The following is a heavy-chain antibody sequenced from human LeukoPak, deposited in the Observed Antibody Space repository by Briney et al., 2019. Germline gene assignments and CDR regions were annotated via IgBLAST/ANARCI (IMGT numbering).Heavy chain of an antibody. D-gene: IGHD2-21*02. Sequence: PGGSLRLSCAASGFTFSNSAMSWVRQAPGKGLEWVSTMSGSGGSTSYAGSVKGRFTISRDNSKNTLYLQMNSLRAEDTAVYYCAKALHVNNFDYWGQGTLATVSS. CDR1: GFTFSNSA. J-gene: IGHJ4*02. V-gene: IGHV3-23*01. CDR3: AKALHVNNFDY. CDR2: MSGSGGST.